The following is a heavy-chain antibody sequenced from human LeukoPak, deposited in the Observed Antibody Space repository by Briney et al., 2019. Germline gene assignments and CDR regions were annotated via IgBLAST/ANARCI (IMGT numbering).Heavy chain of an antibody. V-gene: IGHV3-74*01. CDR3: ARDLQNYYYYDSTTILGHFDY. CDR2: INSDETIS. J-gene: IGHJ4*02. CDR1: GFTFSSYW. Sequence: PGGSLRLSCAASGFTFSSYWMHWVRQVPNQGLMWVSRINSDETISEYVDSVNGRFTISRDNSKNTLYLQMNSLRAEDTAVYYCARDLQNYYYYDSTTILGHFDYWGQGTLVTVSS. D-gene: IGHD3-22*01.